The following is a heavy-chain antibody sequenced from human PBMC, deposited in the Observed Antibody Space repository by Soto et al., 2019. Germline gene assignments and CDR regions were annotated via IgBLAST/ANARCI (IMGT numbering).Heavy chain of an antibody. CDR3: ARIPVDTSMIYWLDP. V-gene: IGHV4-39*07. D-gene: IGHD5-18*01. J-gene: IGHJ5*02. Sequence: SETLSLTCTVSGGSINSSDYLWGWIRQPPGKGLEWIGSIYYSGSTNYNPSLKSRVIISVDTSKNLFSLKLTSVTAADTAVYYCARIPVDTSMIYWLDPWGQGTLVTVSS. CDR1: GGSINSSDYL. CDR2: IYYSGST.